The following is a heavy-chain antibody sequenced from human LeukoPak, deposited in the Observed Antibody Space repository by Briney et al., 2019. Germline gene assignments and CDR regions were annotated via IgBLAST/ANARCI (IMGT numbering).Heavy chain of an antibody. V-gene: IGHV4-31*03. CDR1: GGSITSGGYN. Sequence: AQTLSLTCSVSGGSITSGGYNWTWLRQLPGMGLEWFGYISYSGTTDYSPSLKTRVTISLDTSKNQFSLRLSSVTAADTAVYCCARSPDVGGHEFDYWGQGTLVTVSS. D-gene: IGHD5-12*01. CDR2: ISYSGTT. J-gene: IGHJ4*02. CDR3: ARSPDVGGHEFDY.